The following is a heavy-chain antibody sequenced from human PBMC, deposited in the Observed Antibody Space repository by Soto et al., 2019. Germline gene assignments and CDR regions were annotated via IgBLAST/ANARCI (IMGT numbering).Heavy chain of an antibody. CDR3: ARDSAP. Sequence: QVQLQDSGPGLVKPSETLSLTCTVSGGSITRGGYYWSWIRQHPGKGLEWIGYIYNSGTTYYNPSLKSRVTISVDTSKNQFSLKLTSVTAADTAVYYCARDSAPWGQGTLVTVSS. CDR2: IYNSGTT. CDR1: GGSITRGGYY. J-gene: IGHJ5*02. D-gene: IGHD3-10*01. V-gene: IGHV4-31*03.